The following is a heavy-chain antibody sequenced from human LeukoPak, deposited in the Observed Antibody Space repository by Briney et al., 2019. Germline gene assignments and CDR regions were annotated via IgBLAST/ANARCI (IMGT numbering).Heavy chain of an antibody. CDR3: AKSTPLSGGIATDFDS. Sequence: PGGSLRLSCAASGFAFIDYAMAWVRQAPGEGLEWVSAISGSGGSTYYADSVQGRFTISRDNSKNTLYLQMNSLRADDTAVYYCAKSTPLSGGIATDFDSWGQGTLVTVSS. V-gene: IGHV3-23*01. CDR1: GFAFIDYA. J-gene: IGHJ4*02. CDR2: ISGSGGST. D-gene: IGHD2-15*01.